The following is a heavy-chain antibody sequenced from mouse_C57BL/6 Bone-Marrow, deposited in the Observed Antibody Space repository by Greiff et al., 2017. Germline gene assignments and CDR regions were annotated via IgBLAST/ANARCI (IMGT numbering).Heavy chain of an antibody. D-gene: IGHD1-2*01. CDR3: ARVRPRRGYFDY. CDR1: GYTFTSYG. V-gene: IGHV1-81*01. CDR2: IYPRSGNT. Sequence: QVQLKQSGAELARPGASVKLSCKASGYTFTSYGLSWVKQRTGQGLEWIGEIYPRSGNTYYNEKFKGKATLTADKSSSTAYMELRSLTSEDSAVYFCARVRPRRGYFDYWGQGTTLTVSS. J-gene: IGHJ2*01.